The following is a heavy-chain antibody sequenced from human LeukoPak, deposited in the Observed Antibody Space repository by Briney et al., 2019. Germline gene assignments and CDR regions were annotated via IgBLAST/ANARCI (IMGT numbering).Heavy chain of an antibody. J-gene: IGHJ4*02. CDR3: ARGLGSGSYSSDY. Sequence: GGSLRLSCAASGFTFSSYEMNWVRQAPGKGLGWVSYISSSGSTIYYADSVKGRFTISRDNAKNSLYLQMNSLRAEDTAIYYCARGLGSGSYSSDYWGQGTLVTVSS. V-gene: IGHV3-48*03. CDR2: ISSSGSTI. D-gene: IGHD3-10*01. CDR1: GFTFSSYE.